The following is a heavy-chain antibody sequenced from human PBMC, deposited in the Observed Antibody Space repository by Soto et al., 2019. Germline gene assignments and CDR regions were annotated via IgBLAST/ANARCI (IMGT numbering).Heavy chain of an antibody. CDR1: GFTFSSYA. Sequence: QVQLVESAGSVVQPGRSLRLSCAASGFTFSSYAMHWVRQAPGKGLEWVAVISYDGSNKYYADSVKGRFTISRDNSKNTLYLQINSLRAEDTSVYYCARETGSWNHYHYYGMDVWGQGTTVTVSS. D-gene: IGHD3-10*01. CDR3: ARETGSWNHYHYYGMDV. J-gene: IGHJ6*02. V-gene: IGHV3-30-3*01. CDR2: ISYDGSNK.